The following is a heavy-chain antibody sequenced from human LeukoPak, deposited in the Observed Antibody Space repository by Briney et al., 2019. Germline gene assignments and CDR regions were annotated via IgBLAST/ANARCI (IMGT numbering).Heavy chain of an antibody. CDR2: ISSSSSYI. J-gene: IGHJ4*02. V-gene: IGHV3-21*01. D-gene: IGHD3-10*01. CDR1: GFTFSSYS. Sequence: GGSLRLSCAASGFTFSSYSMNWVPQAPGKGLEWVSSISSSSSYIYYADSVKGRFTISRDNAKNSLYLQMNSLRAEDTAVYYCARVRYYYGSGSYYPLDYWGQGTLVTVSS. CDR3: ARVRYYYGSGSYYPLDY.